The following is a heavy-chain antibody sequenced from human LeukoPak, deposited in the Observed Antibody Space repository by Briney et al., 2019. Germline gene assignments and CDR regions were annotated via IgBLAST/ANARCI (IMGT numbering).Heavy chain of an antibody. Sequence: ASVKVSCKASGYTFTGYYMHWVRQAPGQGLEWMGWINLNSGGTNYAQKFQGWVTMTRDTSISTAYMELSRLRSDDAAVYYCARAPTYSSSWFSYYFDYWGQGTLVTVSS. J-gene: IGHJ4*02. CDR3: ARAPTYSSSWFSYYFDY. D-gene: IGHD6-13*01. CDR1: GYTFTGYY. CDR2: INLNSGGT. V-gene: IGHV1-2*04.